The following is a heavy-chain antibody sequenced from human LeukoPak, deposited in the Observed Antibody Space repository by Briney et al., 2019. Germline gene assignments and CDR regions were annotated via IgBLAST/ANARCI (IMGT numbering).Heavy chain of an antibody. CDR2: ISGSGGST. Sequence: GALLLSCAASGFTFSNYAMSWVRQAPGKGLEWVSAISGSGGSTYYVASVKGRFTISRDNSKNTLYLQMNSLRAEDTAVYYCAKDGSPYPWGQGTLVTVSS. D-gene: IGHD3-10*01. V-gene: IGHV3-23*01. CDR1: GFTFSNYA. J-gene: IGHJ5*02. CDR3: AKDGSPYP.